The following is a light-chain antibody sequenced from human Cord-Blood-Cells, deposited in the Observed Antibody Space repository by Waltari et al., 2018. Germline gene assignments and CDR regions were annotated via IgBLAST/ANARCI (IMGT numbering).Light chain of an antibody. Sequence: DIVMNQSPDSLAVSLGERATINCKSSQSVLYSSNNKNYLAWYQQKPGQPPKLLIYWASTRESGVPDRFIGSGSGTDFTLTISSLQAEDVAVYYCQQYYSTPYTFGQGTKLEIK. CDR2: WAS. CDR3: QQYYSTPYT. CDR1: QSVLYSSNNKNY. J-gene: IGKJ2*01. V-gene: IGKV4-1*01.